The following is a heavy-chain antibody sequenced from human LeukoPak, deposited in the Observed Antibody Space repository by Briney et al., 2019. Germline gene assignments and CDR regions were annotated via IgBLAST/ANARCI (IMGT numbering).Heavy chain of an antibody. V-gene: IGHV3-30*04. CDR2: ISYYGSNK. J-gene: IGHJ4*02. Sequence: GGSLRLSCAASGFTFSSYAMHWVRQAPGKGLEWVAVISYYGSNKYYADSVKGRFTISRDNSKNTLYLQMNSLRAEDTAVYYCARDADGYSDYWGQGTLVTVSS. CDR3: ARDADGYSDY. D-gene: IGHD5-18*01. CDR1: GFTFSSYA.